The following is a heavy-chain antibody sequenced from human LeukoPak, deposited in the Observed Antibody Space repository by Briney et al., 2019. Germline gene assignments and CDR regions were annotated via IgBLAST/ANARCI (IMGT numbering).Heavy chain of an antibody. CDR2: INWNGGST. D-gene: IGHD3-3*01. CDR3: ARDTNYYDFWSGYYMSKGFDP. CDR1: GFTFDDYG. Sequence: PGGSLRLSCAASGFTFDDYGMSWVRQAPGKGLGWVSGINWNGGSTGYADSVKGRFTISRDNAKNSLYLQMNSLRAEDTALYYCARDTNYYDFWSGYYMSKGFDPWGQGTLVTVSS. J-gene: IGHJ5*02. V-gene: IGHV3-20*04.